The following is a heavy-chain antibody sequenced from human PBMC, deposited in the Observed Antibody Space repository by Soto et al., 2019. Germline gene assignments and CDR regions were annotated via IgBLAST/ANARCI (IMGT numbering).Heavy chain of an antibody. D-gene: IGHD6-25*01. Sequence: EVQLLESGGGLVQLGGSLRLSCAASGFTFSSYAMSWVRQAPGKGLDWISAINDGGTSTYYADSVEGRLTISRDNSKNTLYLQMNSLRADDTAVYYCAKGSGPHRPYYFDYWGQGTLVTVSS. CDR1: GFTFSSYA. CDR3: AKGSGPHRPYYFDY. CDR2: INDGGTST. J-gene: IGHJ4*02. V-gene: IGHV3-23*01.